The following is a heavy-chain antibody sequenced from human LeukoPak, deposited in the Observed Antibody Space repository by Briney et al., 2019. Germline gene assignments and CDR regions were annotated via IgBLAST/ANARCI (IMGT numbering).Heavy chain of an antibody. D-gene: IGHD2-2*01. V-gene: IGHV3-7*01. CDR2: IKQDGSAK. Sequence: GWSLRLSCTASGFTFSDYWMTWVRQAPGKGLEWVANIKQDGSAKYYVDSVKGRFTISRDNAKNSLYLQMYSLRVEDTATYYCARWRGSTSERSDYWGQGTLVTVSS. CDR3: ARWRGSTSERSDY. CDR1: GFTFSDYW. J-gene: IGHJ4*02.